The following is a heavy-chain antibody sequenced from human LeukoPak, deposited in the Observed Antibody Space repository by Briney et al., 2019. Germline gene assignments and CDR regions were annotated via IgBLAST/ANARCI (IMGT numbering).Heavy chain of an antibody. CDR1: GGSISSHY. V-gene: IGHV4-59*08. D-gene: IGHD1-26*01. Sequence: KPSETLSLTCTVSGGSISSHYWSWIRQPPGKGLQWIGYTNHVGNSDFNPSLKSRVTISVDTSKNQFSLKLGSVTAADTAVYYCARHYDGRESGSFYEDHWGQGTLVIVSS. CDR3: ARHYDGRESGSFYEDH. CDR2: TNHVGNS. J-gene: IGHJ4*02.